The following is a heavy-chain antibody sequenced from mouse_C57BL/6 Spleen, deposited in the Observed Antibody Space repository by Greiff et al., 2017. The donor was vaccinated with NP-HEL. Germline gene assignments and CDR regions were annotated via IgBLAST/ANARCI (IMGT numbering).Heavy chain of an antibody. CDR1: GYTFTDYY. CDR2: IYPGSGNT. CDR3: ARCGYPLGYAMDY. D-gene: IGHD2-2*01. V-gene: IGHV1-76*01. J-gene: IGHJ4*01. Sequence: QVQLQQSGAELVRPGASVKLSCKASGYTFTDYYINWVKQRPGQGLEWIARIYPGSGNTYYNEKFKGKATLTAEKSSSTAYMQLSSLTSEDSAVYFCARCGYPLGYAMDYWGQGTSVTVSS.